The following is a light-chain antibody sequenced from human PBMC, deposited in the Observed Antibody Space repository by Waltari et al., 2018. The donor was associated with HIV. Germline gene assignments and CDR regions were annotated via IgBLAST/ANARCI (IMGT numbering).Light chain of an antibody. CDR3: QTWGAGFQV. J-gene: IGLJ2*01. CDR2: VNSDGSL. CDR1: SGHTSYA. V-gene: IGLV4-69*01. Sequence: QLVLTQSPSASASLGASVKFTCTLDSGHTSYAIAWHQQQPGKGPRYLMKVNSDGSLRKGDGTPDRFSGCSAGAERYLTISSLQSEDEADYYCQTWGAGFQVFGGGTKVTVL.